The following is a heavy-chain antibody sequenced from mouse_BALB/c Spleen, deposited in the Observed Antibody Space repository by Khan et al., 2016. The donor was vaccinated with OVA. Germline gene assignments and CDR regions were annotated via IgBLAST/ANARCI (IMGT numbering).Heavy chain of an antibody. CDR2: IRNKANGYTT. J-gene: IGHJ1*01. V-gene: IGHV7-3*02. D-gene: IGHD1-1*01. Sequence: EVELVESGGGLVQPGDSLRLSCATSGFTLTDYYMSWVRQPPGKALEWLGFIRNKANGYTTEYSASVKGRFTISRDNSQSVLYLQMNTLRPEDSATYYCTRETVVDIYWCFDVWGAGTTVTVSS. CDR3: TRETVVDIYWCFDV. CDR1: GFTLTDYY.